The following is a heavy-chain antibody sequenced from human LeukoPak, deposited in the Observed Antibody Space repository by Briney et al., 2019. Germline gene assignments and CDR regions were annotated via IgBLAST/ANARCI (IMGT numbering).Heavy chain of an antibody. CDR2: ISSNGGST. V-gene: IGHV3-64*01. D-gene: IGHD3-10*01. J-gene: IGHJ6*03. CDR1: GFTFSSYP. Sequence: PGGSLRLSCAASGFTFSSYPMHWVRQAPGKGLEDVSVISSNGGSTYYAYSLKCRFTISRDNSNNTLYLQMGSLRAEDMAVYYCARVFGVKGYYMDVWGKGTTVTVSS. CDR3: ARVFGVKGYYMDV.